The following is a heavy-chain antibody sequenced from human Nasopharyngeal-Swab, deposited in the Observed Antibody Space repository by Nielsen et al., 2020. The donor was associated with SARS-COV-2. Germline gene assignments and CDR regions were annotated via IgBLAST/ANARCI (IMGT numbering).Heavy chain of an antibody. D-gene: IGHD6-13*01. J-gene: IGHJ5*02. CDR1: GYTLTELS. CDR2: FDPEDGET. Sequence: ASVKVSCKVSGYTLTELSMHWVRQAPGKGLEWMGGFDPEDGETIYAQEFQGRVTMTEDTSTDTAYMELSSLRSEDTAVYYCATGIAAEQGWFDPWGQGTLVTVSS. CDR3: ATGIAAEQGWFDP. V-gene: IGHV1-24*01.